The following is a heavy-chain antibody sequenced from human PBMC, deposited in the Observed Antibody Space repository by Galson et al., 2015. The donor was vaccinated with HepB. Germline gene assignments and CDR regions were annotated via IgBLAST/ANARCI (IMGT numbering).Heavy chain of an antibody. CDR3: ARIQVGYFDWLDY. J-gene: IGHJ4*02. D-gene: IGHD3-9*01. V-gene: IGHV2-26*01. Sequence: PALVKPTQTLTLTCTVSGFSLRNARMGVSWIRQPPGKALEWLAHIFSNDEKSYSTSLKSRLTISKDTSKSQVVLTMTNMDPVDTATYYCARIQVGYFDWLDYWGQGTLVTISS. CDR1: GFSLRNARMG. CDR2: IFSNDEK.